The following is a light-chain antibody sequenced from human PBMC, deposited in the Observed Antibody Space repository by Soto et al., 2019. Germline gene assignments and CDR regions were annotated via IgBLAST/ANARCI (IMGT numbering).Light chain of an antibody. CDR3: MQAIQSPVT. CDR1: QSLLHSNGYSC. Sequence: DIVMSQSPLSLPVTPGETVSISCRSSQSLLHSNGYSCLDWYLQKPGQSPQLLIHLASTRASRVPDRFSGSGSGTDFTLKISRVEAEDVGVYYCMQAIQSPVTFGGGTRVEIK. V-gene: IGKV2-28*01. CDR2: LAS. J-gene: IGKJ4*01.